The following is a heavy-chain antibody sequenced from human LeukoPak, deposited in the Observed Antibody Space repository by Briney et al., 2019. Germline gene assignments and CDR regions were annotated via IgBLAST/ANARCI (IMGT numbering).Heavy chain of an antibody. CDR3: ARDENWGPDY. CDR1: GYTFTGDY. CDR2: IDAVTGDA. J-gene: IGHJ4*02. D-gene: IGHD7-27*01. V-gene: IGHV1-2*02. Sequence: ASLRVSCKASGYTFTGDYMHCGRQAPGQRLGWMGWIDAVTGDADYAQKFQARFTMTRDTSIKTLYMELNRLTTDDTAVYFCARDENWGPDYWGQGTLVTVSS.